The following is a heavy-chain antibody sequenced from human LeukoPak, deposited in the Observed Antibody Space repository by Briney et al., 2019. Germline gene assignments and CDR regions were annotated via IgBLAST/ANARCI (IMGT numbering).Heavy chain of an antibody. CDR3: TGAEYDYVWGSYSLDY. V-gene: IGHV3-30*02. CDR1: GFTFSSYG. D-gene: IGHD3-16*01. Sequence: GGSLRLSCAASGFTFSSYGMHWVRQAPGKGLEWVAFIRYDGSNKYYADSVKGRFTISRDNSKNTLYLQMNSLRAEDTALYYCTGAEYDYVWGSYSLDYWGQGTLVSVSS. J-gene: IGHJ4*02. CDR2: IRYDGSNK.